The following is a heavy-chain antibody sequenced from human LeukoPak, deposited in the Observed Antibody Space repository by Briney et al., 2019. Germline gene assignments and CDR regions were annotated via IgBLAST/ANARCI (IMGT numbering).Heavy chain of an antibody. D-gene: IGHD3-22*01. CDR2: ITSSGDGT. CDR3: AKDRPNYYGSNGHYYRRDGDY. J-gene: IGHJ4*02. CDR1: GFTFSIYA. V-gene: IGHV3-23*01. Sequence: GGSLRLSCAASGFTFSIYAMSWVRQAPGKGLQWVSSITSSGDGTHYADSVKGRFTISRDNSENMLYLQMNSPRVEDTAVYFCAKDRPNYYGSNGHYYRRDGDYWGQGTLVTVSS.